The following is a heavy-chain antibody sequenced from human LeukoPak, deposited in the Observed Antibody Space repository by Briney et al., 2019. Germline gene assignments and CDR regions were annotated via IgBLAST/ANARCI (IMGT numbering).Heavy chain of an antibody. V-gene: IGHV4-39*07. CDR2: IYYSGST. J-gene: IGHJ4*02. D-gene: IGHD6-13*01. CDR1: VGSISSSSYY. Sequence: SETLSLTSTVSVGSISSSSYYRGWIRQPPGKGLEWIGSIYYSGSTYYNPSLKSRVTISVDTSKNPFSLKQSPVTAADTAVYYCARSSSSWFGVDYWGQGTMVTVCS. CDR3: ARSSSSWFGVDY.